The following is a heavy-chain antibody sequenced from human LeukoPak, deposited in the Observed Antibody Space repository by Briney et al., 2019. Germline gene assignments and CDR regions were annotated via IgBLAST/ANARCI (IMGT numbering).Heavy chain of an antibody. CDR3: ATNSGWYGVS. D-gene: IGHD6-19*01. Sequence: GGSLRLSCAASGFTFSSYAMNWVRQAPGKGLEWVSIISGSGTNTYYADSVKGRFTIPREDSKNTLYLQLNSLRAEDTALYYCATNSGWYGVSWGQGTLVTVSS. CDR1: GFTFSSYA. J-gene: IGHJ4*02. CDR2: ISGSGTNT. V-gene: IGHV3-23*01.